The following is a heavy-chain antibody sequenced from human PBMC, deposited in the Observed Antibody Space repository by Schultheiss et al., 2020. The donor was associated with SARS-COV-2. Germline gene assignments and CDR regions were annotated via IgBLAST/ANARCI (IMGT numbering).Heavy chain of an antibody. CDR2: IYYSGST. V-gene: IGHV4-38-2*02. D-gene: IGHD5-18*01. J-gene: IGHJ4*02. CDR1: GYSISSGYY. CDR3: AREGYSYGYGDY. Sequence: SETLSLTCAVSGYSISSGYYWGWIRQPPGKGLEWIGYIYYSGSTYYNPSLKSRVTISVDTSKNQFSLKLSSVTAADTAVYYCAREGYSYGYGDYWGQGTLVTVSS.